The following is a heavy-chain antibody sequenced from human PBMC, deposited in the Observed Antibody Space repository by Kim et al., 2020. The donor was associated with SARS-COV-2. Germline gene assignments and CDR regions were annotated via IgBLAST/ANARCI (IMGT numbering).Heavy chain of an antibody. D-gene: IGHD3-22*01. CDR1: GFTFSSYG. CDR3: AKDGDSMIVEKFTLATQLFDI. V-gene: IGHV3-30*18. CDR2: ISYDGSNK. J-gene: IGHJ3*02. Sequence: GGSLRLSCAASGFTFSSYGMHWVRQAPGKGLEWVAVISYDGSNKYYADSVKGRFTISRDNSKNTLYLQMNSLRAEDTAVYYCAKDGDSMIVEKFTLATQLFDIWGQGTMVTVSS.